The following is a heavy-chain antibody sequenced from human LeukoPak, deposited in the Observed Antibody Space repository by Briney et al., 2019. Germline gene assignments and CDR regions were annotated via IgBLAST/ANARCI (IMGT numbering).Heavy chain of an antibody. CDR1: GFTFDDYA. CDR2: ISWNSGSI. CDR3: AKDDSGTFDY. J-gene: IGHJ4*02. V-gene: IGHV3-9*01. D-gene: IGHD3/OR15-3a*01. Sequence: PGGSLRLSCAASGFTFDDYAMHWVRHAPGKGLEWVSGISWNSGSIGYADSVKGRFTISRDNAKSSLYLQMNSLRAEDTALYYCAKDDSGTFDYWGQGTLVTVSS.